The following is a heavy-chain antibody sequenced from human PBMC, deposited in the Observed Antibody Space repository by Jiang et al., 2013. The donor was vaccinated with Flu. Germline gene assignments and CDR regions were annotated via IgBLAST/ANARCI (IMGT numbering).Heavy chain of an antibody. J-gene: IGHJ3*02. V-gene: IGHV3-7*03. CDR1: GFTFSTYW. D-gene: IGHD6-13*01. CDR3: ARTGYSSSWYTDAFDI. Sequence: LLESGGGLVQPGGSLRLSCAASGFTFSTYWMNWVRQAPGKGLEWVANIKQDGSEKYYVDSVKGRFTISRDNAKSSLCLQMNSLRAEDTAVYYCARTGYSSSWYTDAFDIWGQGTMVTVSS. CDR2: IKQDGSEK.